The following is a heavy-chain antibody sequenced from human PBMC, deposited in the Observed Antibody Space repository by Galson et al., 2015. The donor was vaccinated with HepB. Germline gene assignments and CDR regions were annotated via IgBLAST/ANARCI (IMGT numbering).Heavy chain of an antibody. J-gene: IGHJ4*02. CDR2: IRRSGGGA. CDR3: ARQTAGYNIGWAPNFDY. CDR1: GFTFTTNA. D-gene: IGHD6-19*01. Sequence: MLSSSASGFTFTTNAVSCLRRARGPRLEWVSSIRRSGGGAYYSDYATGRVTISRDKSKNTVYLDMNNLTAADTATYSCARQTAGYNIGWAPNFDYWGQGTLVTVSS. V-gene: IGHV3-23*01.